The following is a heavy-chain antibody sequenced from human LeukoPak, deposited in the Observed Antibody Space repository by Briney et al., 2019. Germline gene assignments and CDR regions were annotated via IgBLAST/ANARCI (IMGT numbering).Heavy chain of an antibody. D-gene: IGHD3-22*01. CDR1: GITLSNYG. CDR2: ISDSAGRT. J-gene: IGHJ4*02. CDR3: AKRGVVIRVILVGFHKEAYYFDS. V-gene: IGHV3-23*01. Sequence: PGGSLRLCCAVSGITLSNYGMSWVRQAPGKGLEWVAGISDSAGRTKYADSVKGRFTISRDNPKNTLYLQMNSLRAEDTAVYFCAKRGVVIRVILVGFHKEAYYFDSWGQGALVTVSS.